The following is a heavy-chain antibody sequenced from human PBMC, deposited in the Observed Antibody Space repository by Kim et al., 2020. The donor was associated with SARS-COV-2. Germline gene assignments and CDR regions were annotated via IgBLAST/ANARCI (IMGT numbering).Heavy chain of an antibody. J-gene: IGHJ4*02. V-gene: IGHV2-5*01. D-gene: IGHD3-10*01. Sequence: RYSPSLKSRLTITKDTSKNQVVLTMTNMDPVDTATYYCAHSKWFGRYFDYWGQGTLVTVSS. CDR3: AHSKWFGRYFDY.